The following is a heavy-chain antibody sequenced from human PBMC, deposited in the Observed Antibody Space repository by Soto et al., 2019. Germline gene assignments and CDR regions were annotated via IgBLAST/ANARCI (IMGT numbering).Heavy chain of an antibody. V-gene: IGHV4-30-2*01. J-gene: IGHJ6*02. CDR2: IYHTGTT. D-gene: IGHD6-19*01. Sequence: SETLSLTCTVSGGFINSGGYSWTWIRQPPGKGLEWIGFIYHTGTTYYNPSLKSRVTISVDRSKNQFSLKLNSVTAADTAVYYCARHSVPGIAVAEPYYYYGMDVWGQGTTVTVSS. CDR3: ARHSVPGIAVAEPYYYYGMDV. CDR1: GGFINSGGYS.